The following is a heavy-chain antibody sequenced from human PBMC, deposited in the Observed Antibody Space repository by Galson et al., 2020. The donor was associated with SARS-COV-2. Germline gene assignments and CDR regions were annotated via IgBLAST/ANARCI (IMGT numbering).Heavy chain of an antibody. V-gene: IGHV3-9*01. CDR3: AKARSSGWSRPFDY. Sequence: SLKISCAASGFTFDDYAMHWVRQAPGKGLEWVSGISWNSGSIGYADSVKGRFTISRDNAKDSLYLQMNSLRVEDTALYYCAKARSSGWSRPFDYWGQGTLVTVSS. CDR2: ISWNSGSI. CDR1: GFTFDDYA. D-gene: IGHD6-19*01. J-gene: IGHJ4*02.